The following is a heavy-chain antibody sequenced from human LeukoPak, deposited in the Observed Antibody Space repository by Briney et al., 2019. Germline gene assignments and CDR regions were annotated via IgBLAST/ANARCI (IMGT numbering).Heavy chain of an antibody. CDR2: IKQDGSEK. Sequence: GGSLRLSCAASGFTFSSYWMSWVRKAPGKGLEGVANIKQDGSEKYYVDSVKGRFTISRDNAKNSLYLQMNSLRAEDTAVYYCARDGATIFGVVIPNDYWGKGTLVTVSS. CDR1: GFTFSSYW. D-gene: IGHD3-3*01. V-gene: IGHV3-7*01. J-gene: IGHJ4*02. CDR3: ARDGATIFGVVIPNDY.